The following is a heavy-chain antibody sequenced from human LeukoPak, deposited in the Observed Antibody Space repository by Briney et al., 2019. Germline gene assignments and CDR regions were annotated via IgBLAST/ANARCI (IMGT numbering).Heavy chain of an antibody. CDR3: ARDSFGIFGVVTYYYYGMDV. J-gene: IGHJ6*02. CDR2: INPNSGGT. Sequence: ASVKVSCKASGYTFTGYYMHWVRQAPGQGLEWMGWINPNSGGTNYAQKLQGRVTMTTDTSTSTAYMELRSLRSDDTAVYYCARDSFGIFGVVTYYYYGMDVWGQGTTVTVSS. V-gene: IGHV1-2*02. CDR1: GYTFTGYY. D-gene: IGHD3-3*01.